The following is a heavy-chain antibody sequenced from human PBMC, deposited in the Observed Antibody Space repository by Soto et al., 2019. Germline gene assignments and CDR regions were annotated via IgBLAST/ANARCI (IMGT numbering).Heavy chain of an antibody. D-gene: IGHD3-22*01. CDR2: IIPMFGTA. V-gene: IGHV1-69*13. CDR3: ARSRANYYDSRGYYYSTFDY. Sequence: SVKVSCKTSGGTFSSYAISWVRQAPGQGLEWMGGIIPMFGTANYAQKFQGRVTITADESTSAAYMELSSLRSGDTAVYYCARSRANYYDSRGYYYSTFDYWGQGTLVTVSS. J-gene: IGHJ4*02. CDR1: GGTFSSYA.